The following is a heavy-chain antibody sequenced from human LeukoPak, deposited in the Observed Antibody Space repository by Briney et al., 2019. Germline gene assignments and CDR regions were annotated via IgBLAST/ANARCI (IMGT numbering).Heavy chain of an antibody. D-gene: IGHD1-14*01. CDR1: GYSISSGYY. CDR3: ATSSGNHYY. Sequence: SETLSLTCTVSGYSISSGYYWGWIRQPPGKGLEWIGSIYHSGSTYYNPSLKSRVTISVDTSKNQFSLKLSSVTAADTAVYYCATSSGNHYYWGQGTLVTVSS. V-gene: IGHV4-38-2*02. J-gene: IGHJ4*02. CDR2: IYHSGST.